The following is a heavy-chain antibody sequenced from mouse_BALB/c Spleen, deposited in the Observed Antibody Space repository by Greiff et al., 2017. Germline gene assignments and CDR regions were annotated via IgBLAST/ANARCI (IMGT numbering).Heavy chain of an antibody. CDR1: GFNIKDTY. D-gene: IGHD1-1*01. Sequence: PLQQSGAELVKPGASVKLSCTASGFNIKDTYMHWVKQRPEQGLEWIGRIDPANGNTKYDPKFQGKATITADTSSNTAYLQLSSLTSEDTAVYYCARYGYYYAMDYWGQGTSVTVSS. CDR3: ARYGYYYAMDY. CDR2: IDPANGNT. V-gene: IGHV14-3*02. J-gene: IGHJ4*01.